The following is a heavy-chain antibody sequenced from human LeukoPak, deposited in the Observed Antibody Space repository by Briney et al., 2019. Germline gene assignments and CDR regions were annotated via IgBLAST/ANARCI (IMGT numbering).Heavy chain of an antibody. CDR3: GSYASGYNWLKV. Sequence: ASVKVSCKASGHTFTAYYIHRVRQAPGQGLEWMGWIHPGTGDTNYAQKFQSRVTVSRDTSISTAYMELSRLRSDDTAVYYCGSYASGYNWLKVWGQGTPVTVSS. D-gene: IGHD3-10*01. CDR1: GHTFTAYY. V-gene: IGHV1-2*02. CDR2: IHPGTGDT. J-gene: IGHJ4*02.